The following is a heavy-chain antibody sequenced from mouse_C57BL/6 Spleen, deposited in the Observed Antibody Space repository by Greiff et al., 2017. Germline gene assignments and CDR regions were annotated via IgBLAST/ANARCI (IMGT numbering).Heavy chain of an antibody. J-gene: IGHJ4*01. CDR1: GFNIKDDY. Sequence: EVQLQQSGAELVRPGASVKLSCTASGFNIKDDYMHWVKQRPEQGLEWIGWIDPDNGDTEYASKFQGKATITADTSSNTAYLQLSSLTSEDTAVYYCTRITTVVATDAMDYWGQGTSVTVSA. CDR2: IDPDNGDT. V-gene: IGHV14-4*01. CDR3: TRITTVVATDAMDY. D-gene: IGHD1-1*01.